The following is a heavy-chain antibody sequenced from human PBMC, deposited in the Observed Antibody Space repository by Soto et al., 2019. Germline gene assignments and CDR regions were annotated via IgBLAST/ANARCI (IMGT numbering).Heavy chain of an antibody. J-gene: IGHJ4*02. CDR3: AKDLFLVRYPCKFDY. CDR1: GFTFSSYA. D-gene: IGHD3-9*01. Sequence: GGSLRLSCAASGFTFSSYAMSWVRQAPGKGLEWVSAISGSGGSTYYADSVKGRFTISRDNSKNTLYLQMNSLRAEDTAVYYCAKDLFLVRYPCKFDYWGQGTLVTVSS. V-gene: IGHV3-23*01. CDR2: ISGSGGST.